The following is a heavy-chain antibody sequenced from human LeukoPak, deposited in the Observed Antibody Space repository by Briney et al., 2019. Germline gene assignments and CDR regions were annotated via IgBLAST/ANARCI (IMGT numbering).Heavy chain of an antibody. CDR1: GGSFSGYY. J-gene: IGHJ4*02. CDR2: INHSGST. D-gene: IGHD2-21*02. Sequence: SETLSLTCADYGGSFSGYYWSWIRQPPGKGLEWIGEINHSGSTNYNPSLKSRVTISVDTSKNQFSLKLSSVTAADTAVYYCARGLSVVTAIVPYFDYWGQGTLVTVSS. V-gene: IGHV4-34*01. CDR3: ARGLSVVTAIVPYFDY.